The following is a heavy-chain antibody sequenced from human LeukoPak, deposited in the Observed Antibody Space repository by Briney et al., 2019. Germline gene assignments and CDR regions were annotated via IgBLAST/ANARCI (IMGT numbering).Heavy chain of an antibody. CDR2: IIPIFGTA. CDR3: ARARRHIVVVPAATQFDP. J-gene: IGHJ5*02. D-gene: IGHD2-2*01. CDR1: GGTFSSYA. Sequence: ASVKVSCKASGGTFSSYAISWVRQAPGQGLEWMGVIIPIFGTANYAQKFQGRVTITADESTSTAYMELSSLRSEDTAVYYCARARRHIVVVPAATQFDPWGQGTLVTVSS. V-gene: IGHV1-69*13.